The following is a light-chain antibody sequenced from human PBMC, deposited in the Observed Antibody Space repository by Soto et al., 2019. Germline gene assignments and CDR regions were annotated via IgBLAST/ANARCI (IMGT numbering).Light chain of an antibody. J-gene: IGKJ5*01. CDR1: QGISSY. CDR2: AAS. V-gene: IGKV1-9*01. Sequence: IQLIQSPSSLSASVGDRVTITCRASQGISSYLAWYQQKPGKAPKLLIKAASRLQTGVPSRFSGSGSGTDFTLTISGLQPDDFATYYCQQLNIDSYPITFGQGTRLELK. CDR3: QQLNIDSYPIT.